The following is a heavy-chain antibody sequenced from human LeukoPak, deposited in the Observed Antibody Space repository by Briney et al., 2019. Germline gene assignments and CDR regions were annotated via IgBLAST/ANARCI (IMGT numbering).Heavy chain of an antibody. D-gene: IGHD3-16*01. J-gene: IGHJ4*02. CDR1: GFTFSSYW. CDR2: INQDGEEK. Sequence: GGSLRLSCAASGFTFSSYWMSWVRQAPGKGLEWVANINQDGEEKYYVDSVKGRFTISRDNAKNSLYLQMNSLRAEDTAVYYCTRSPGGEWLDYWGQGTLVTVSS. CDR3: TRSPGGEWLDY. V-gene: IGHV3-7*01.